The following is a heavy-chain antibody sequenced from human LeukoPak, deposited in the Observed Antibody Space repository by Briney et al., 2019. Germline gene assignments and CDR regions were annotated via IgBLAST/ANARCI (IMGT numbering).Heavy chain of an antibody. CDR1: GFIFSDYG. J-gene: IGHJ4*02. V-gene: IGHV3-30*02. Sequence: PGGSLRLSCAASGFIFSDYGMYWVRQAPGKGLEWVAFIRYGGSDEDYADSVKGRFTISRDNSKNTLYLHMNSLRAEDTAVYYCAKLLYNWIDETSYWGQGTLLIVSS. CDR2: IRYGGSDE. D-gene: IGHD1-20*01. CDR3: AKLLYNWIDETSY.